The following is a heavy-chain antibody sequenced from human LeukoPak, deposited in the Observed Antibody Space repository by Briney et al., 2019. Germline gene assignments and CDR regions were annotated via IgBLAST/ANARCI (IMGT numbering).Heavy chain of an antibody. V-gene: IGHV3-74*01. J-gene: IGHJ6*02. CDR2: INSDGSST. D-gene: IGHD2-21*01. CDR1: GFTFSSAW. CDR3: TRDYSYAMAV. Sequence: GGSLRLSCAASGFTFSSAWMHWVRQTPGKGLVWVSRINSDGSSTNYADSVKGRFTISRDNAKNMVNLQMNSLRAEDTAIYYCTRDYSYAMAVWGQGATVTVSS.